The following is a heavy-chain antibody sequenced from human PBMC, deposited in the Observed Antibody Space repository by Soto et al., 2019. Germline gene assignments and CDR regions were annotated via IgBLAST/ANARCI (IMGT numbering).Heavy chain of an antibody. V-gene: IGHV3-23*01. Sequence: EVQLLESGGGLVQRGGSLRLSCAATGFTFSSYAMSWVRQAPGKGLEWVSVISGSGGSTFYADSVKGRFTISRDNSKKTLYLEMNSLRVGDTAIYYCAKSISRYYDILTGYYPLDYWGQGTLVTVSS. D-gene: IGHD3-9*01. CDR2: ISGSGGST. J-gene: IGHJ4*02. CDR3: AKSISRYYDILTGYYPLDY. CDR1: GFTFSSYA.